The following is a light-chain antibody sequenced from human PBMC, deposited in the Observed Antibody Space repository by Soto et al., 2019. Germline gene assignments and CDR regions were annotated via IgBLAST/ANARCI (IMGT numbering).Light chain of an antibody. CDR1: QSVSSSY. Sequence: EIVLTQSPGTLPLSPGERATLSCRASQSVSSSYLVWYQQKPGQAPRPLIYGASTSATGIPDKFSGSGSGTDFTLTISRLEPEDFAVYYCHHYGSSPFTFGQGTKLQIK. V-gene: IGKV3-20*01. J-gene: IGKJ2*01. CDR3: HHYGSSPFT. CDR2: GAS.